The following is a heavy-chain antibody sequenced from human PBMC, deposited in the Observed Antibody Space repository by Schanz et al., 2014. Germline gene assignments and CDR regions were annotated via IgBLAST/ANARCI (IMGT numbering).Heavy chain of an antibody. Sequence: QVQLVQSGAEVKKPGASVKVSCKASGYTFTSYTISWVRQAPGQGLEWMGWMNPNSGNTGYAQKFQGRVTMTRDTSTSTVYMELSSLRSEDTAVYYCARGGSMVQEINFAYWGQGSLVTVSS. J-gene: IGHJ4*02. CDR3: ARGGSMVQEINFAY. V-gene: IGHV1-8*02. D-gene: IGHD3-10*01. CDR1: GYTFTSYT. CDR2: MNPNSGNT.